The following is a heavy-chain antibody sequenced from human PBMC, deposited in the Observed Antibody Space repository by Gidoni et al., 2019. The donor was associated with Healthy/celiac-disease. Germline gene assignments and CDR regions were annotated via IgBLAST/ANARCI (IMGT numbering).Heavy chain of an antibody. CDR1: GFTFDDSA. CDR2: ISWNSGSI. D-gene: IGHD3-22*01. CDR3: AKDIEGRYYDSSGHFDY. J-gene: IGHJ4*02. V-gene: IGHV3-9*01. Sequence: EVQLVESGGGLVQPGRSLRLSCAASGFTFDDSAMHWVRQAPGKGLEWVSGISWNSGSIGYADSVKGRFTISRDNAKNSLYLQMNSLRAEDTALYYCAKDIEGRYYDSSGHFDYWGQGTLVTVSS.